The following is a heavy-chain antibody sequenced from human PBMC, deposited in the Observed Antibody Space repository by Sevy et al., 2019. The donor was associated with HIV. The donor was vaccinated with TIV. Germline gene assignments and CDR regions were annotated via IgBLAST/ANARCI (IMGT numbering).Heavy chain of an antibody. CDR3: ARDHTKLGYCSSTSCPADFDY. CDR2: ISGSGTTI. V-gene: IGHV3-11*01. J-gene: IGHJ4*02. D-gene: IGHD2-2*01. Sequence: GSLRLSCAVSGFTFRDYFMTWIRQAPGRGLEWVSYISGSGTTIYYADSVKGRFTISRDSAHNSLYLQMNSLRAEDTAVYYCARDHTKLGYCSSTSCPADFDYWGQGTLVTVSS. CDR1: GFTFRDYF.